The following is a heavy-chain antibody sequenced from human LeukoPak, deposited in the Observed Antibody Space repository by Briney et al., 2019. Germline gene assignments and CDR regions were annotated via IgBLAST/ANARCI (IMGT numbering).Heavy chain of an antibody. V-gene: IGHV5-51*01. J-gene: IGHJ4*02. CDR3: VRQSSNGDFDS. CDR1: GYTFSTYW. CDR2: IYPGDSHT. Sequence: GESLKISCKGSGYTFSTYWIGWVRQMPGKGLEWMGIIYPGDSHTRNSPSFQGQVTISADKSMSTAYLQWSSLKASDTAMYYCVRQSSNGDFDSWGQGTLVTVSS. D-gene: IGHD4-11*01.